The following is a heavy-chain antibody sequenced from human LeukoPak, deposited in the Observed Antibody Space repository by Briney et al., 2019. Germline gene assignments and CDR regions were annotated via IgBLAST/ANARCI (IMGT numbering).Heavy chain of an antibody. V-gene: IGHV1-2*02. J-gene: IGHJ4*02. CDR2: INPNSGGT. CDR1: GYTFTGYY. CDR3: ARERRSVGATGDY. Sequence: ASVKVSCKASGYTFTGYYMHWVRQAPGQGLEWMGWINPNSGGTNYAQKFQGRVTMTRDTSISTAYMELSRLRSDDTAVYYCARERRSVGATGDYWGQGTLVTVSS. D-gene: IGHD1-26*01.